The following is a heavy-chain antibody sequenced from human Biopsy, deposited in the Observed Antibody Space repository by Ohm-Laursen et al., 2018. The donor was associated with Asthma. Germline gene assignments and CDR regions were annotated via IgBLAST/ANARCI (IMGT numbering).Heavy chain of an antibody. J-gene: IGHJ6*02. Sequence: SLRLSCAASGFAFRTSAMHWVRLAPGKDLEWLAVISYEGSPTYYGDSAKGRFTVSRDNSKNTLYLQLTGLRAEDTALYYCARDSARWLTTSYFYGMDVWGQGTTVTVSS. CDR3: ARDSARWLTTSYFYGMDV. CDR1: GFAFRTSA. V-gene: IGHV3-30-3*01. CDR2: ISYEGSPT. D-gene: IGHD5-24*01.